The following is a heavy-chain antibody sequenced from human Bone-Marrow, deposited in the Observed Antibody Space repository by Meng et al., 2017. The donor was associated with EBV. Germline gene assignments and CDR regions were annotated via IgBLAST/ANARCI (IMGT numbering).Heavy chain of an antibody. D-gene: IGHD5-12*01. V-gene: IGHV3-73*02. CDR3: TTSGYDSGVFDY. CDR1: GFTFRGSA. Sequence: EVQLVESGXGLVQPGGSLKPACAASGFTFRGSAMHWVRQASGKGLEWVGRIRSKANSYATGYAASVKGRFTISRDDSKNTAYMQMNSLKTEDTAVYYCTTSGYDSGVFDYWGRGTLVTVSS. CDR2: IRSKANSYAT. J-gene: IGHJ4*02.